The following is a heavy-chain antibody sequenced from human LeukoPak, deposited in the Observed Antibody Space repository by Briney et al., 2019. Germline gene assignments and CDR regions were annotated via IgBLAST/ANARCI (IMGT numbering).Heavy chain of an antibody. D-gene: IGHD5-12*01. CDR2: IYYSGST. J-gene: IGHJ4*02. CDR1: GGSISSGDYY. V-gene: IGHV4-30-4*08. Sequence: PLQTLSLTCTVSGGSISSGDYYWSWIRQPPGKGLEWIGYIYYSGSTYYNPSLKSRVTISVDTSKNQFSLKLSSVTAADTAVYYCARVGVGGYDWEYYFDYWGQGTLVTVSS. CDR3: ARVGVGGYDWEYYFDY.